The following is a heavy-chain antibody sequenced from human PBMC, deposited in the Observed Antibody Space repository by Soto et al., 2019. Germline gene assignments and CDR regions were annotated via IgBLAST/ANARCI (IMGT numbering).Heavy chain of an antibody. CDR2: MNSNSGNT. Sequence: ASVKVSCKASGYTFTSYDINWVRQATGQGLEWMGWMNSNSGNTGYAQKFQVRVTMTRNTSISTAYIELSSLRSEDTAVYYCAIMDCWSGYLYYFDYWGQGTLVTVSS. CDR3: AIMDCWSGYLYYFDY. D-gene: IGHD3-3*01. CDR1: GYTFTSYD. V-gene: IGHV1-8*01. J-gene: IGHJ4*02.